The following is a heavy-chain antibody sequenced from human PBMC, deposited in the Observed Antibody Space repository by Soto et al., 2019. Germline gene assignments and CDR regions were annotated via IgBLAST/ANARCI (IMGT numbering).Heavy chain of an antibody. CDR1: GFTFSSYS. Sequence: EVQLVESGGGLVKPGGSLRLSCAASGFTFSSYSMNWVRQAPGKGLEWVSSISSSSSYIYYADSVKGRFTISRDNAKNSLYLQMNSLRAEDTAVYYCAGDRSGWYDDAFDIWGQGTMVTVSS. J-gene: IGHJ3*02. CDR2: ISSSSSYI. CDR3: AGDRSGWYDDAFDI. D-gene: IGHD6-19*01. V-gene: IGHV3-21*01.